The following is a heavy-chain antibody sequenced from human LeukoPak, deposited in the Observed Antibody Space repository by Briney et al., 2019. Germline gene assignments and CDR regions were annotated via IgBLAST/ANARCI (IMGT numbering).Heavy chain of an antibody. D-gene: IGHD6-6*01. V-gene: IGHV3-15*01. Sequence: GGSLRLSCAASGFTFSNAWMSWVRQAPGKGLEWVGRIKSKTDGGTTDYAAPVKGRFTISRDDSKNTLYLQMNSLKTEDTAVYYCTTLLSSTAARRADYWGQGTLVTVSS. CDR2: IKSKTDGGTT. CDR3: TTLLSSTAARRADY. J-gene: IGHJ4*02. CDR1: GFTFSNAW.